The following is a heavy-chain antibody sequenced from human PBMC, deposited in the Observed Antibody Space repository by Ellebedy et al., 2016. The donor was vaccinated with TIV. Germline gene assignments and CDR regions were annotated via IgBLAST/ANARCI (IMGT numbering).Heavy chain of an antibody. V-gene: IGHV3-7*01. J-gene: IGHJ4*02. CDR2: IKQDGSEK. CDR1: GFSFSSSW. Sequence: GESLKISCAASGFSFSSSWMNWVRQAPGKGLEWVANIKQDGSEKYYVDSVKGRFTISRDNAKNSLYLQMNSLRAEDTAVYYCARTYSSGWYVYFFDYWGQGTLVTVSS. CDR3: ARTYSSGWYVYFFDY. D-gene: IGHD6-19*01.